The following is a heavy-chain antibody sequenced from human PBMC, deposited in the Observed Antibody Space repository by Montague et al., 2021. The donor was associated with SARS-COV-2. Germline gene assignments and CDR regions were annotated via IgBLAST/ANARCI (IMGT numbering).Heavy chain of an antibody. CDR3: ARDFNYYYFYGMDF. J-gene: IGHJ6*02. CDR1: GFPFSSYS. CDR2: ISSSSSYI. Sequence: SLRLSCAASGFPFSSYSMNWFRQAPGKGLEWVSSISSSSSYIYYADAVKGRFTIFRDNAKNSLYLQMNSLRAEDPAVYYCARDFNYYYFYGMDFWGQGTTVTVSS. V-gene: IGHV3-21*01.